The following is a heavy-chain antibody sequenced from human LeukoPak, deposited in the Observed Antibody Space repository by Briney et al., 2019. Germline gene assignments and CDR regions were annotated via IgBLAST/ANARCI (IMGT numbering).Heavy chain of an antibody. D-gene: IGHD3-22*01. Sequence: GGSLRLSCAASGFTFSSYAMHWVRQAPGKGLEWVAVISYDGSNKYYADSVKGRFTISRDNSKNTLYLQMNSLRAEDTAVYYCARGPGLYDSSGYYYYYYXMDVWGQGTTVTVSS. CDR3: ARGPGLYDSSGYYYYYYXMDV. J-gene: IGHJ6*02. CDR2: ISYDGSNK. V-gene: IGHV3-30-3*01. CDR1: GFTFSSYA.